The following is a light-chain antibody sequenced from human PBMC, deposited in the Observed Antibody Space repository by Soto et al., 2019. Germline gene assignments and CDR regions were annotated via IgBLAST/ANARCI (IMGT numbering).Light chain of an antibody. Sequence: DIQMTQSPSTLSASVGDRITITCRASQTISSWLAWYQQKPGKAPKLLIYDASALPRGVPSRFSGSGSGTKFTLTIASLQPDDFATYYCQQYETFSGTFGPGTKGDIK. CDR2: DAS. V-gene: IGKV1-5*01. J-gene: IGKJ1*01. CDR3: QQYETFSGT. CDR1: QTISSW.